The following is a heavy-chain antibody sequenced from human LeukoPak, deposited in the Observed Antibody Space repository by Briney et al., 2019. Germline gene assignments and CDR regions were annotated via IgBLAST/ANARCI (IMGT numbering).Heavy chain of an antibody. CDR3: AREGVTKYYFDY. D-gene: IGHD4-11*01. V-gene: IGHV4-31*03. J-gene: IGHJ4*02. CDR1: SGSISSGVYY. CDR2: IYYSGST. Sequence: SETLSLTCPVSSGSISSGVYYWSWIRQHPGKGLEWIGYIYYSGSTYYNPSLKSRDTISVDTSKNQFSLKLSSVTAADTAVYYCAREGVTKYYFDYWGQGTLVTVSS.